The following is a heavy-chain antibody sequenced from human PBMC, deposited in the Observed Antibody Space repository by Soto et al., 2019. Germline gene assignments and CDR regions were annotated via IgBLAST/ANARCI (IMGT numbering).Heavy chain of an antibody. J-gene: IGHJ4*02. Sequence: ASVKVSCKASGYTFTSYGISWVRQAPGQGLEWMGWISAYNGNTNYAQKLQGRATMTTDTSTSTAYMELRSLRSDDTAVYYCAREPYYSDSSGYSPGAYFDYWGQGTLVTVSS. CDR1: GYTFTSYG. V-gene: IGHV1-18*01. CDR3: AREPYYSDSSGYSPGAYFDY. D-gene: IGHD3-22*01. CDR2: ISAYNGNT.